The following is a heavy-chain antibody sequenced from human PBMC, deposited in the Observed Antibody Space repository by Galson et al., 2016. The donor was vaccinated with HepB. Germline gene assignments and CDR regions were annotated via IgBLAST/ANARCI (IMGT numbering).Heavy chain of an antibody. D-gene: IGHD2-15*01. CDR3: FRVPRYYADYSSGVGDC. J-gene: IGHJ4*02. Sequence: SLRLSCAASGFPFSSYAMSWVRQAPGKGLAWVSTISGAGTASYAYSVKGRFTISRDNSKNKLDLQMDSLRVEDTALYFCFRVPRYYADYSSGVGDCWGQGTLLTVSS. CDR1: GFPFSSYA. V-gene: IGHV3-23*01. CDR2: ISGAGTA.